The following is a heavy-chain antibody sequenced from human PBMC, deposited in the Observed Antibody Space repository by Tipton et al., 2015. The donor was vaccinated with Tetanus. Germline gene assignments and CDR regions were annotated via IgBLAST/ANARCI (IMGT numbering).Heavy chain of an antibody. CDR1: GGTFSSYA. V-gene: IGHV1-69*01. D-gene: IGHD5-24*01. Sequence: SGAEVKKPGSSVKVSCKASGGTFSSYAISWVRQAPGQGLEWMGGIIPIFGTANYAQKFQGRVTITADESTSTAYMELSSLRSEDTAVYYCARGRTRDGYNWDAFDIWGQGTMVTVSS. J-gene: IGHJ3*02. CDR2: IIPIFGTA. CDR3: ARGRTRDGYNWDAFDI.